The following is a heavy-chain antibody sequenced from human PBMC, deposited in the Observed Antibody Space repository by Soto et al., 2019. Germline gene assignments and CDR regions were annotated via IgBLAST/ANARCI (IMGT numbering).Heavy chain of an antibody. J-gene: IGHJ4*02. CDR3: AREPDY. CDR2: IYYSGNT. Sequence: QVQLQESGPGLVKPSQTLSLTCTVSGGSISSGGYNWNWIRQHPGKGLEWIGYIYYSGNTYYNPSLKSRVTISVDSSKNQFSLKLSSVTAADPAVYYCAREPDYWGQGTLVTVSS. CDR1: GGSISSGGYN. V-gene: IGHV4-31*03.